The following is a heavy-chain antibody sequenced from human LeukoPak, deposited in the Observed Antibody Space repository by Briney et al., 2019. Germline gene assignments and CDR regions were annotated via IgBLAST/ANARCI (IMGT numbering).Heavy chain of an antibody. Sequence: GGSLRLSCEASGFDFNTYSMNWVRQAPGKGLEWVSYIGGSDTNVYYADSVKGRFTISRDNSKNTLYLQMNSLRAEDTAVYYCARGAKVWLFDYWGQGTLVTVAS. D-gene: IGHD5-24*01. CDR3: ARGAKVWLFDY. J-gene: IGHJ4*02. CDR2: IGGSDTNV. V-gene: IGHV3-21*01. CDR1: GFDFNTYS.